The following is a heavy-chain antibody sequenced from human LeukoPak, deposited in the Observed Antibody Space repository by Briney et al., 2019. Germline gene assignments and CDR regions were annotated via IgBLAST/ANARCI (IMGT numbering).Heavy chain of an antibody. CDR2: IYTCGST. J-gene: IGHJ6*02. V-gene: IGHV4-4*07. CDR3: ARDIYYDSSGYPVISYGMDV. D-gene: IGHD3-22*01. Sequence: SETLSLTCTVSGGSISSYYWSWIRQPAGKGLEWIGRIYTCGSTNYNPSLKSRVTMSVDTSKNQFSLKLSSVTAADTAVYYCARDIYYDSSGYPVISYGMDVWGQGTTVTVSS. CDR1: GGSISSYY.